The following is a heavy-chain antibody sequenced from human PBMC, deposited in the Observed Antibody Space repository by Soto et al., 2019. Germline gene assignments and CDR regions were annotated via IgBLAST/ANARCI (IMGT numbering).Heavy chain of an antibody. CDR2: ISAYNGDT. Sequence: QAQLVQSGGEVKKPGASVKVSCRASGYAFTSYGYAWVRQAPGQGLEWMGWISAYNGDTNYAQNSQHIVTLNTDTSTTTVHMELRTLGSDDTAVYYCARSGAYCTSITSLFDSFWGLGTLVPVSS. CDR1: GYAFTSYG. CDR3: ARSGAYCTSITSLFDSF. J-gene: IGHJ4*02. D-gene: IGHD2-8*01. V-gene: IGHV1-18*01.